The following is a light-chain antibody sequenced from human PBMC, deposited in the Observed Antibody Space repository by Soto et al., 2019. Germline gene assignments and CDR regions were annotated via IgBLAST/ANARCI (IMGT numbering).Light chain of an antibody. V-gene: IGLV2-14*01. CDR1: SSDVGGYNY. CDR3: SSYTSSSTRV. Sequence: QSALTQPASVSGSPGQSITISCTGTSSDVGGYNYVSWYQQHPGKAPKLMIYEVSNRPSGVSNRFSGSKSGNTASLTISGLQAEDAADYYCSSYTSSSTRVFGGGTTLTVL. CDR2: EVS. J-gene: IGLJ3*02.